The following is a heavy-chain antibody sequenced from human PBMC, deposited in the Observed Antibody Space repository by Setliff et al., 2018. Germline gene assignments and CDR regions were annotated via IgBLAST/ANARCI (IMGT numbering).Heavy chain of an antibody. CDR3: AKDSLLRYFDWLLDYFDY. CDR1: GFTFSSYG. D-gene: IGHD3-9*01. CDR2: IRYDGSNK. J-gene: IGHJ4*02. Sequence: PGGSLRLSCAASGFTFSSYGTHWVRQAPGKGLEWVAFIRYDGSNKYYADSVKGRFTISRDNSKNSLYLQMNSLRAEDTAVYYCAKDSLLRYFDWLLDYFDYWGQGTLVTVSS. V-gene: IGHV3-30*02.